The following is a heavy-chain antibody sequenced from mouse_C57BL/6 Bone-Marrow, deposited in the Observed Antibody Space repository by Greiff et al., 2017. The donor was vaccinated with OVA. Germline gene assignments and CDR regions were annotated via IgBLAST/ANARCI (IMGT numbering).Heavy chain of an antibody. D-gene: IGHD2-3*01. CDR1: GFNIKDYY. V-gene: IGHV14-1*01. J-gene: IGHJ2*01. CDR3: TTRDGYYGYYFDY. CDR2: IDPEDGDT. Sequence: VQLQQSGAELVRPGASVKLSCTASGFNIKDYYMHWVKQRPEQGLEWIGRIDPEDGDTEYAPKFQGKATMTADTSSHTAYLQLSSLTSEDTAVYYCTTRDGYYGYYFDYWGQGTTLTVSS.